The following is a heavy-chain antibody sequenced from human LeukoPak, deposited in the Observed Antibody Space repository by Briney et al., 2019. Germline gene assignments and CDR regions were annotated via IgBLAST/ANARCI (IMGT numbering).Heavy chain of an antibody. J-gene: IGHJ4*02. CDR1: GNYW. CDR3: VSFYETY. V-gene: IGHV3-74*01. D-gene: IGHD2/OR15-2a*01. Sequence: GGSLRLSCAASGNYWMHWVRQAPGKGLVWVSHINSDGSWTSYADSMKGRFTISKDNAKNTVYLQMNSLRAEDTAVYYCVSFYETYWGRGTLVTVSS. CDR2: INSDGSWT.